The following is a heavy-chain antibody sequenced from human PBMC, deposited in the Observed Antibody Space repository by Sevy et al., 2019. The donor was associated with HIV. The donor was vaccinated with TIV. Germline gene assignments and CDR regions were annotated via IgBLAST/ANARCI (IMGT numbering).Heavy chain of an antibody. J-gene: IGHJ4*02. CDR3: VIPGITMVQGVIFDY. CDR1: GYTLTELS. V-gene: IGHV1-24*01. D-gene: IGHD3-10*01. CDR2: FDPEDGET. Sequence: ASVKVSCKVSGYTLTELSMHWVRQAPGKGLEWMGGFDPEDGETIYAQKFQGRVTMTEDTSTDTAYMELSSLRSEDTAVYYCVIPGITMVQGVIFDYWGQGTLVTVSS.